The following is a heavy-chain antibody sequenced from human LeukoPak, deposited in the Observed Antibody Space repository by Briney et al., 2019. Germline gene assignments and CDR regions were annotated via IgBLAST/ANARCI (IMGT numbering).Heavy chain of an antibody. D-gene: IGHD3-3*01. J-gene: IGHJ4*02. CDR2: IYHSGST. CDR3: ARGLNDSWTGENY. CDR1: GYSISSGYY. V-gene: IGHV4-38-2*02. Sequence: SETLSLTCTVSGYSISSGYYWGWIRQPPGKGLEWIGSIYHSGSTNYNPSLKSRVTISVDKSKNQFSLKVRYVTAADTAVYYCARGLNDSWTGENYWGQGTLVTVSS.